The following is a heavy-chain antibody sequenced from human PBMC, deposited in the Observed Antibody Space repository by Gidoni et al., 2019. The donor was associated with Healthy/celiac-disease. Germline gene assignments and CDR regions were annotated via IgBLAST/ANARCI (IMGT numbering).Heavy chain of an antibody. CDR2: ISGSGGST. CDR1: GFTFSSYA. CDR3: AKDCGHYYDSSGYPTGAFDI. Sequence: EVQLLESGGGLVQPGGSLRLSCVASGFTFSSYALSWVRQAPGKGLEWVSAISGSGGSTYYADSVKGRFTISRDNSKNTLYLQMNSLRAEDTAVYYCAKDCGHYYDSSGYPTGAFDIWGQGTMVTVSS. D-gene: IGHD3-22*01. J-gene: IGHJ3*02. V-gene: IGHV3-23*01.